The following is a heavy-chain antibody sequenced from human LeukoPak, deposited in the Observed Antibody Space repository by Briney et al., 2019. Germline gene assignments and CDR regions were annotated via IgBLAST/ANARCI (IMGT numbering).Heavy chain of an antibody. CDR1: GYSISSGYY. J-gene: IGHJ4*02. Sequence: SETLSLTCTVSGYSISSGYYWGWIRQPPGKGLEWIGSIYHSGSTYYNPSLKSRVTISVDTSKNQFSLKLSSVTAADTAVYYCARGGDKFDYWGQGTLVIVSS. D-gene: IGHD3-10*01. CDR3: ARGGDKFDY. CDR2: IYHSGST. V-gene: IGHV4-38-2*02.